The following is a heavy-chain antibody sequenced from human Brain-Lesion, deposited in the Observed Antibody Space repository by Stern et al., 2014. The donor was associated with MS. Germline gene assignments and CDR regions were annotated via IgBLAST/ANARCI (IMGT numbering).Heavy chain of an antibody. Sequence: VQLVESGAEVKKPGASVKVSCKVSGYTLTELSMHWVRQAPRKGLEGMGGFDPEDGEPIYAQKFQGIVTMTEDTSTDTAYMELSSLISEDTAVYYCATLSPGAGGNYYLHFDYWGQGTLVTVSS. CDR2: FDPEDGEP. D-gene: IGHD1-26*01. V-gene: IGHV1-24*01. CDR1: GYTLTELS. CDR3: ATLSPGAGGNYYLHFDY. J-gene: IGHJ4*02.